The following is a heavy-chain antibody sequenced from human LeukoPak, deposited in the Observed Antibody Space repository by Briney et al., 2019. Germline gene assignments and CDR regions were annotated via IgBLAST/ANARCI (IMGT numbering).Heavy chain of an antibody. D-gene: IGHD4-17*01. Sequence: GGSLRLSCAASGFTVSSNCMSWVRRAPGKGLEWVSVLYSGGNTYYADSVKGRFTISRGNSKNTLYLQTNSLRAEDTAMYYCAKCYGDYVRYLDYWGQGTLATVSS. CDR1: GFTVSSNC. CDR3: AKCYGDYVRYLDY. CDR2: LYSGGNT. J-gene: IGHJ4*02. V-gene: IGHV3-53*01.